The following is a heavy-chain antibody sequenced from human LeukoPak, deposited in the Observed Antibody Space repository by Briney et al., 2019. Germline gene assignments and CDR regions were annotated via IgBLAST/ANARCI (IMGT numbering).Heavy chain of an antibody. CDR3: ARGGLPDQKYSYGYDFDY. J-gene: IGHJ4*02. Sequence: ASVKVSCKASRYTFTDYYMHWVRQAPGQGLEWMGWINPNSGGTNYAQKFQGRVTMTRDTSISTAYMELSRLRSDDTAVYYCARGGLPDQKYSYGYDFDYWGQGTLDTVSS. D-gene: IGHD5-18*01. V-gene: IGHV1-2*02. CDR1: RYTFTDYY. CDR2: INPNSGGT.